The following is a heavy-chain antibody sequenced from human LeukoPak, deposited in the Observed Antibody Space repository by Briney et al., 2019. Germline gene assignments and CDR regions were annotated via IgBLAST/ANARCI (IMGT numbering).Heavy chain of an antibody. V-gene: IGHV4-59*02. Sequence: APESLCLTRAFPGGSVSSYLWSWIRQPPRKGLWWIGYIYYSGSTNYNPSLKSRVTISVDTSKNQFSLKLSSGTAADTAVDYCATMGYDSSGSFDPWGQGTLVTVSS. CDR2: IYYSGST. CDR3: ATMGYDSSGSFDP. J-gene: IGHJ5*02. D-gene: IGHD3-22*01. CDR1: GGSVSSYL.